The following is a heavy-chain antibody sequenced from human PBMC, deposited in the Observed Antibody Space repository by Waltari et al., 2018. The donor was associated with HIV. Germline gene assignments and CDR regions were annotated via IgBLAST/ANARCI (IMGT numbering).Heavy chain of an antibody. J-gene: IGHJ4*01. Sequence: QLYESGPGLVQPSETLSVTCTGSGGSFNSPDFYWAWIRQSPGKNLEWIGHISYSGNAYLNSFFQRRLTKLFDKSKNQFSLKMYSLTASDTAVFFCARVSFDTRGSYPSFYFDSWGEGTLVTVSP. CDR3: ARVSFDTRGSYPSFYFDS. CDR2: ISYSGNA. CDR1: GGSFNSPDFY. V-gene: IGHV4-30-4*08. D-gene: IGHD3-9*01.